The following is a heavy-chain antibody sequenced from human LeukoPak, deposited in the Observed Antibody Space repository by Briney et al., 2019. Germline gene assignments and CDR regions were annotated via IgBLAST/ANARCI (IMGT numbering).Heavy chain of an antibody. CDR1: GYTFTGYY. Sequence: ASVKVSCKASGYTFTGYYMHWVRQAPGQGLEWMGWINPNSGGTNYAQKFQGRVTMTRDTSISTAYMELSRLRSDDTAVYYCARAEYSPPLKGGNGEGVYCFAPWGQETLVTVS. CDR3: ARAEYSPPLKGGNGEGVYCFAP. J-gene: IGHJ5*02. V-gene: IGHV1-2*02. CDR2: INPNSGGT. D-gene: IGHD4-23*01.